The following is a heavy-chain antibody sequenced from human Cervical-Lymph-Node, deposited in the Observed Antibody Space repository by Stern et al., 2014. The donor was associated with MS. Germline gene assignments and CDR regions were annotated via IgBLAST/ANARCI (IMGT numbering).Heavy chain of an antibody. Sequence: DQLVESGAEVKKPGSSVKVSCKASGGTFSSYAISWVRQAPGQGLEWMGGIIPIFGTANYAQKFQGRVTITADESTSTAYMELSSLRSEDTAVYYCARGGRYDFWSGYYLLDYWGQGTLVTVSS. V-gene: IGHV1-69*01. J-gene: IGHJ4*02. D-gene: IGHD3-3*01. CDR3: ARGGRYDFWSGYYLLDY. CDR1: GGTFSSYA. CDR2: IIPIFGTA.